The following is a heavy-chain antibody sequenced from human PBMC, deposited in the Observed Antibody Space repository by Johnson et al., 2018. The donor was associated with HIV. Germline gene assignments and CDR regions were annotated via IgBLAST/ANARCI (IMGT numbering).Heavy chain of an antibody. V-gene: IGHV3-30*03. CDR3: ARETRGSSSRAFDI. CDR2: ISYDGSNK. CDR1: GFTVSSNY. Sequence: VQLVESGGGLVQPGGSLRLSCAASGFTVSSNYMSWVRRAPGKGLEWVAVISYDGSNKYYADSVKGRFTISRDNAKNTLYLQMNSLRAEDTAVDYCARETRGSSSRAFDIWGQGTMVTVSS. J-gene: IGHJ3*02. D-gene: IGHD6-6*01.